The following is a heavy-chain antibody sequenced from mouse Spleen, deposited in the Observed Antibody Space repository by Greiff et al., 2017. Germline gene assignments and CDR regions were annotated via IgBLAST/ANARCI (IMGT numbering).Heavy chain of an antibody. D-gene: IGHD1-1*01. V-gene: IGHV1-9*01. J-gene: IGHJ2*01. CDR2: ILPGSGST. CDR3: ARGIVTTVVEDYFDY. Sequence: VQLQQSGAELMKPGASVKISCKATGYTFSSYWIEWVKQRPGHGLEWIGEILPGSGSTNYNEKFKGKATFTADTSSNTAYMQLSSLTSEDSAVYYCARGIVTTVVEDYFDYWGQGTTLTVSS. CDR1: GYTFSSYW.